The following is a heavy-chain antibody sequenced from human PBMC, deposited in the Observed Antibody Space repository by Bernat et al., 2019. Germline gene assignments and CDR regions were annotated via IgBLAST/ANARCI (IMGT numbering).Heavy chain of an antibody. CDR3: AKDLREGGTSRYFEY. CDR1: GFTFSSYG. Sequence: QVQLVESGGGVVQPGRSLRLSCAASGFTFSSYGMHWVRQAPGKGLEWVAVISYDGSNKYYADSVKGRFTISRGNSKNTLYLQMNSLRAEDTAVYYCAKDLREGGTSRYFEYWGQGTLVTVSS. D-gene: IGHD4-23*01. V-gene: IGHV3-30*18. CDR2: ISYDGSNK. J-gene: IGHJ4*02.